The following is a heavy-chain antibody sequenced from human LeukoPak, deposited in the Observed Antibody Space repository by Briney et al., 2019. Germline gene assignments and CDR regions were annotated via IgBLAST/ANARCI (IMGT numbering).Heavy chain of an antibody. D-gene: IGHD3-22*01. V-gene: IGHV3-21*01. Sequence: GGSLRLSCAASGFTFSSYSMNWVRQAPGKGLEWVSSISSSSSYMYYADSVKGRFTISRDNAKNSLYLQMNSLRAEDTAVYYCARGRNYYDSTGGDYWGQGTLVTVSS. CDR3: ARGRNYYDSTGGDY. CDR2: ISSSSSYM. CDR1: GFTFSSYS. J-gene: IGHJ4*02.